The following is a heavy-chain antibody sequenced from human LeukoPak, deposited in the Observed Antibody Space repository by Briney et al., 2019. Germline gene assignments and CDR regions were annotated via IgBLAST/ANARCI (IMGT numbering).Heavy chain of an antibody. V-gene: IGHV3-23*01. CDR1: GFTFSNYA. CDR3: ARVGSGWYDGHDDAFDI. D-gene: IGHD6-19*01. Sequence: PGGSLRLSCAGSGFTFSNYAMTWVRQAPGKGLEWVSSVSGSGRNTFYPDSVEGRFTISRDNSKNTLYLQMNSLRAEDTAVYYCARVGSGWYDGHDDAFDIWGQGAMVTVSS. J-gene: IGHJ3*02. CDR2: VSGSGRNT.